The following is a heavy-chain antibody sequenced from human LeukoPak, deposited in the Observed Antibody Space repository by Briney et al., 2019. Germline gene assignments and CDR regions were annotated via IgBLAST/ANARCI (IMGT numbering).Heavy chain of an antibody. CDR1: GFTFSSYS. Sequence: PGGSLRLSCAASGFTFSSYSMNWVRQAPGKGLEWVAFIRYDGSNKYYADSVKGRFTISRDNSKNTLYLQMNSLRAEDTAVYYCAKDVLFVSYYGSGRRHETDTHYFDYWGQGTLVTVSS. D-gene: IGHD3-10*01. CDR2: IRYDGSNK. CDR3: AKDVLFVSYYGSGRRHETDTHYFDY. J-gene: IGHJ4*02. V-gene: IGHV3-30*02.